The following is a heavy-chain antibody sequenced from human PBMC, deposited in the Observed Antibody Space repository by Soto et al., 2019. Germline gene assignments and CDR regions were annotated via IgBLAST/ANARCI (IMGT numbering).Heavy chain of an antibody. J-gene: IGHJ4*02. Sequence: ASVKVSCKASGYTFTSYYMHWVRQAPGQGLEWMGIINPSGGSTSYAQKFQGRVTMTRGTSTSTVYMELSSLRSEDTAVYYCARMSIAVAGLLDYWGQGTLVTVPQ. CDR1: GYTFTSYY. CDR2: INPSGGST. CDR3: ARMSIAVAGLLDY. D-gene: IGHD6-19*01. V-gene: IGHV1-46*01.